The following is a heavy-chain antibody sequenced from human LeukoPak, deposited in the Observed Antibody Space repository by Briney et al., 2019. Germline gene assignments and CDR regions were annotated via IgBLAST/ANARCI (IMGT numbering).Heavy chain of an antibody. CDR2: ISSSSSYI. Sequence: AGGSLRLSCAASGFTFSSYSMNWVRQAPGKGLEWVSSISSSSSYIYYADSVKGRFTISRDNAKNSLYLQMNSLRAEDTAVYYCARKYCSSTSCPVDYWGQGTLVTVSS. J-gene: IGHJ4*02. CDR3: ARKYCSSTSCPVDY. D-gene: IGHD2-2*01. V-gene: IGHV3-21*01. CDR1: GFTFSSYS.